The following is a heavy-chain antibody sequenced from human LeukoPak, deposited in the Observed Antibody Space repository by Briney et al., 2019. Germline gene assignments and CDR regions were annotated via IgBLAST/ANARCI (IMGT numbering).Heavy chain of an antibody. V-gene: IGHV3-74*01. CDR2: INSDGSWT. Sequence: GGSLRLSCAASGNYWMHWVRQAPGKGLVWVSHINSDGSWTSYADSVKGRFTISKDNAKNTVYLQMNTLRAEDTAVYYCVSFYETYWGRGTLVTVSS. D-gene: IGHD2/OR15-2a*01. CDR3: VSFYETY. CDR1: GNYW. J-gene: IGHJ4*02.